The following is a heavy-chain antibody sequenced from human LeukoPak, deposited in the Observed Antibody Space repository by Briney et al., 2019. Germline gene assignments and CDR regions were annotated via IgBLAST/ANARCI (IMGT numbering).Heavy chain of an antibody. Sequence: GGTLRLSCAASGFTFSSDAMSWVRETPGGGLEWVSAISGSGGSTYYTDSVRGRFTIPRDNPKDTLSLQLNSLRAEDTAVYYCAKDRDGSSNSCYHGYFQHWGQRTLVTVSS. J-gene: IGHJ1*01. V-gene: IGHV3-23*01. CDR1: GFTFSSDA. CDR2: ISGSGGST. D-gene: IGHD2-2*01. CDR3: AKDRDGSSNSCYHGYFQH.